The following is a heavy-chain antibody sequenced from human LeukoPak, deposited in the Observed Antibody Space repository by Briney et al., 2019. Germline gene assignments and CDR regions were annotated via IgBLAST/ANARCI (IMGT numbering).Heavy chain of an antibody. V-gene: IGHV4-59*01. CDR2: IYYSGST. Sequence: SETLSLTCTVSGGSISSYYWSCIRQPPGKGLEWIGYIYYSGSTNYNPSLKSRVTISVDTSKNQFSLKLSSVTAADTAVYYCARVEARSNWFDPWGQGTLVTVSS. CDR1: GGSISSYY. CDR3: ARVEARSNWFDP. J-gene: IGHJ5*02.